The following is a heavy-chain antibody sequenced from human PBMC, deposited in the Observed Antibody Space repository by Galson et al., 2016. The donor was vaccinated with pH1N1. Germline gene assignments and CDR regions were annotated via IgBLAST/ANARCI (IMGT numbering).Heavy chain of an antibody. CDR3: ARRLGRCFDY. V-gene: IGHV1-3*04. CDR1: GYTFTYHA. Sequence: SVKVSCKASGYTFTYHAVHWVRQAPGQGLEWMGYVNTGNGNTEYSQKFQDGVTITRDTSANTAHMELSSLKSEDTAVYYCARRLGRCFDYWGQGTLLTVSS. D-gene: IGHD3-16*01. CDR2: VNTGNGNT. J-gene: IGHJ4*02.